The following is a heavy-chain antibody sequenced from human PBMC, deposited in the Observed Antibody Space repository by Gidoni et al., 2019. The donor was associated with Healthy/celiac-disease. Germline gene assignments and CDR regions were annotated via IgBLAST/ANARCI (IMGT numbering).Heavy chain of an antibody. CDR1: GFTVSSYG. D-gene: IGHD6-25*01. CDR2: ISSCSRTI. Sequence: EVQLVESGGGLVQPGGSLRLSCAASGFTVSSYGMNWVRQAPGKGLEWFSYISSCSRTIYYAYSVKGRFTISIDKAKISLYLQMNSLRAEDAAVDYCAVWIAPDNWGQGTLVTVSS. V-gene: IGHV3-48*01. J-gene: IGHJ4*02. CDR3: AVWIAPDN.